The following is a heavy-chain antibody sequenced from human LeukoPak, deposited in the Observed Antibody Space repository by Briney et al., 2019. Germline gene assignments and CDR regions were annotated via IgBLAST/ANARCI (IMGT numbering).Heavy chain of an antibody. CDR1: GGTFSSYI. J-gene: IGHJ5*02. CDR2: IIPILAIA. CDR3: ARDRGRLGELSLRWFDP. D-gene: IGHD3-16*02. V-gene: IGHV1-69*04. Sequence: ASVKVSCKASGGTFSSYIISWVRQAPGQGLEWMGRIIPILAIAKYAQKFQGRITITADKSTSTAYMELSSLRSEDTAVYYCARDRGRLGELSLRWFDPWGQGTLVTVSS.